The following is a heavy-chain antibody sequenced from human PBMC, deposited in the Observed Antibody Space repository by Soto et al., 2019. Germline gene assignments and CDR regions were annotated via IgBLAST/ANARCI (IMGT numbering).Heavy chain of an antibody. D-gene: IGHD2-15*01. Sequence: QVQLVQSGAEVKKPGSSVKVSCKASGGIFTRYDIRWVRQAPGQGLEWMGAIIPIFGTTNYAQKFQGRVTITADASTSTAYMEPTSLRSEDTAIYYCAIHEGRDVSNFDYWGQGTLVTVSS. V-gene: IGHV1-69*01. J-gene: IGHJ4*02. CDR3: AIHEGRDVSNFDY. CDR1: GGIFTRYD. CDR2: IIPIFGTT.